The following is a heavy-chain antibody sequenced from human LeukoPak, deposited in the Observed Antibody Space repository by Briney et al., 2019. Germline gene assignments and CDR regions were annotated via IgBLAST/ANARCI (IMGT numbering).Heavy chain of an antibody. V-gene: IGHV3-48*02. D-gene: IGHD3-22*01. Sequence: GGSLRLSCAASGFTFSTYGMSWVRQAPGKGLEWLSYISSSRSTIYYGDSVKGRFTISRDNAKNSLYLQMNSLRDEDTALYCCARAMNYYDSSGGLGAFDIWGQGTMVSVSS. J-gene: IGHJ3*02. CDR2: ISSSRSTI. CDR1: GFTFSTYG. CDR3: ARAMNYYDSSGGLGAFDI.